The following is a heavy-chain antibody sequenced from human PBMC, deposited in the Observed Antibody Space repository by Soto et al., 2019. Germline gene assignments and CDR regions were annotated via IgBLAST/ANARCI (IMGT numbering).Heavy chain of an antibody. CDR2: ISGDSNYI. V-gene: IGHV3-21*01. CDR3: ARVPYGSGSAWYFDL. CDR1: GFTFSSCS. J-gene: IGHJ2*01. Sequence: EVQLVESGGGLVKPGGSLRLSCAASGFTFSSCSMNWVRQAPGKGLEWVSSISGDSNYIYDADSVKGRFTISRDNAKNSLYLHIKSLRAEDTAVYYCARVPYGSGSAWYFDLWGRGTLVTVSS. D-gene: IGHD6-19*01.